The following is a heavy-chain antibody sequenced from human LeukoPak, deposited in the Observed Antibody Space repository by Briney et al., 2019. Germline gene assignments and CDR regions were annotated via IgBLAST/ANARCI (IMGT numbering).Heavy chain of an antibody. V-gene: IGHV1-69*01. Sequence: ASVKVSCKASGGTFSNYAIRWVRQAPGQGLEWMGGIIPLFGTANYAQKFQGRVTITADESTSTAYMELSSLRSEDTAVYYCARDSSEFRSLIPHWGQGTQVTVSS. J-gene: IGHJ1*01. CDR2: IIPLFGTA. D-gene: IGHD2-21*01. CDR1: GGTFSNYA. CDR3: ARDSSEFRSLIPH.